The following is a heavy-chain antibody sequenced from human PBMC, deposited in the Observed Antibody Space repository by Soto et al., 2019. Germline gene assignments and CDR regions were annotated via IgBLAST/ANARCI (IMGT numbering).Heavy chain of an antibody. CDR1: GCSISSYY. Sequence: SETLSLTCIVSGCSISSYYWSWIRQPPGKGLEWIGYIYYSGSTNYNPSLKSRVTISVDTSKNQFSLTLSSVTAADTAVYYCARVGRNYDSSGYYFDYWGQGTLVTVSS. CDR2: IYYSGST. J-gene: IGHJ4*02. V-gene: IGHV4-59*01. D-gene: IGHD3-22*01. CDR3: ARVGRNYDSSGYYFDY.